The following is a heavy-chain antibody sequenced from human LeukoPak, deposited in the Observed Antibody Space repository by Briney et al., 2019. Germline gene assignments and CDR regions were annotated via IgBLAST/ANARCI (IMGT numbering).Heavy chain of an antibody. D-gene: IGHD5-18*01. V-gene: IGHV4-39*01. CDR3: ARGRGYNYGSDLVDY. CDR2: IYYSGNT. CDR1: GGSISSSSYY. Sequence: SETLSLTCTVSGGSISSSSYYWGWIRQPPGKGLEWIGSIYYSGNTYYNPSLKSRVTISVDTSKNQFSLRLSPVTAADTAVYYCARGRGYNYGSDLVDYWGQGTLVTVSS. J-gene: IGHJ4*02.